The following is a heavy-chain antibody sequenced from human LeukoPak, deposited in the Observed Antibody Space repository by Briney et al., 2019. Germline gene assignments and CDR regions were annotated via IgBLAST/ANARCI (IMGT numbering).Heavy chain of an antibody. CDR1: GYTFTNYG. J-gene: IGHJ4*02. V-gene: IGHV1-18*01. CDR3: ARRPPHSDYGSGSRFDY. Sequence: GASVTVSCKASGYTFTNYGISWVRQAPGQGLEGMGWISGYNGNTYYTQKLQGRVTIPTETSTKTAYMELRSLRSDDTAVYYCARRPPHSDYGSGSRFDYWGQGTLVTISS. D-gene: IGHD3-10*01. CDR2: ISGYNGNT.